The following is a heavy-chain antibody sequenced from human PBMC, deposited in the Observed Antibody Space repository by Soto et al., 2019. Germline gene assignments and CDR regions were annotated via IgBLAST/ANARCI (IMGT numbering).Heavy chain of an antibody. J-gene: IGHJ4*02. CDR1: GFTISDSA. Sequence: EVQLLESGGGLVQPGGSLRLSCAASGFTISDSAMNWVRQAPGKGLEWVSGIRGSGTTTYYADSVKGRFTISRDISKSTLYLQMNSVTVEDTAVYYCAKEVYDCRGGSCWRSVDYWGQGTLVTVSS. CDR2: IRGSGTTT. CDR3: AKEVYDCRGGSCWRSVDY. D-gene: IGHD2-15*01. V-gene: IGHV3-23*01.